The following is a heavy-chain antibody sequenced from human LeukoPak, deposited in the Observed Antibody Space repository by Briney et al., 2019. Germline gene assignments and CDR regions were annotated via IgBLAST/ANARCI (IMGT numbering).Heavy chain of an antibody. Sequence: GGVLRLSCAAPGITFSSHRMDWGRPGPGKGLGWVSSISSSSSYIYYADSVKGRFTISRDNAKNSLYLQMNSLRAEDTAVYYCARDPALVAATPYYFDYWGQGTLVTVSS. J-gene: IGHJ4*02. CDR1: GITFSSHR. V-gene: IGHV3-21*01. CDR2: ISSSSSYI. D-gene: IGHD2-15*01. CDR3: ARDPALVAATPYYFDY.